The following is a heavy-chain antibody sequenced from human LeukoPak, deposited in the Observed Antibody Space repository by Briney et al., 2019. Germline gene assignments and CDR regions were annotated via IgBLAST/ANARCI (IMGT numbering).Heavy chain of an antibody. CDR3: AKDANIISGSYWSGDAFDI. V-gene: IGHV3-43*02. J-gene: IGHJ3*02. CDR2: ISGDGGST. D-gene: IGHD1-26*01. Sequence: GGSLRLSCAASGFTFDDYAMHWVRQAPGKGVEWVSLISGDGGSTYYADSVKGRFTISRDNSKNSLYLQMNSLRTEDTALYYCAKDANIISGSYWSGDAFDIWGQGTMVTVSS. CDR1: GFTFDDYA.